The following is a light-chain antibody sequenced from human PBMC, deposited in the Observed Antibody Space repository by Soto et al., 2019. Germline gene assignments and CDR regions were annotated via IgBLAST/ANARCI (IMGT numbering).Light chain of an antibody. Sequence: DFVMTQSPRSLPVTPGGPASISCRSSQSLLHSNGYNYLDWYLQKPGQSPQLLIYLGSTRTSGVPERFSRSGSGSFFTLTTRTVEADVVGVYSCMQGLQTPYTFGQGTKREIK. CDR3: MQGLQTPYT. CDR1: QSLLHSNGYNY. CDR2: LGS. V-gene: IGKV2-28*01. J-gene: IGKJ2*01.